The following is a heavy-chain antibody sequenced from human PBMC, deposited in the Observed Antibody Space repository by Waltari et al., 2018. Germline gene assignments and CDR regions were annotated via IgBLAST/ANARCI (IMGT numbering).Heavy chain of an antibody. Sequence: QVQLQESGPRLVKPSETLSLTCTVSEYSVSTGFYWGWVRQSPGKGLEWIGSIYHLGKTRYNRPLSGRVAVSMDMSKNQFSLRLTSVTAADTAVYYCARHRLDRGDSFDFWGQGALVTVSS. CDR3: ARHRLDRGDSFDF. D-gene: IGHD3-22*01. CDR2: IYHLGKT. J-gene: IGHJ4*02. V-gene: IGHV4-38-2*02. CDR1: EYSVSTGFY.